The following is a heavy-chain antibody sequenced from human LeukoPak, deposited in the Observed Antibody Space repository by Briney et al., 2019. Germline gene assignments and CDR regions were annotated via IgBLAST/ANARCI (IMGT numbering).Heavy chain of an antibody. D-gene: IGHD6-13*01. J-gene: IGHJ6*02. CDR3: ARGGAAAGKIWYYYYGMDV. CDR2: INPNSGGT. CDR1: GYTFTGYY. V-gene: IGHV1-2*02. Sequence: GASVKVSCKASGYTFTGYYMHWVRQAPGQGLEWMGWINPNSGGTNYAQKFQGRVTMTRDTSISTAYMELSRLRSDDTAVYYCARGGAAAGKIWYYYYGMDVWGQGTTVTVSS.